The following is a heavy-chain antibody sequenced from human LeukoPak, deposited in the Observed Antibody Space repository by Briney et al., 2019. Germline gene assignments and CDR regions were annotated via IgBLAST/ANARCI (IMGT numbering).Heavy chain of an antibody. Sequence: GGSLRLSCAASGFTFSSSWMSWVRQAPGKGLEWVANIKQDGSEKYYVDSVKGRFTISKETAKNSLYLQMTSLRDEDTAVYYCVRGRRSYGFDHWGQGTLVTVSS. V-gene: IGHV3-7*01. CDR1: GFTFSSSW. J-gene: IGHJ4*02. CDR2: IKQDGSEK. D-gene: IGHD3-16*01. CDR3: VRGRRSYGFDH.